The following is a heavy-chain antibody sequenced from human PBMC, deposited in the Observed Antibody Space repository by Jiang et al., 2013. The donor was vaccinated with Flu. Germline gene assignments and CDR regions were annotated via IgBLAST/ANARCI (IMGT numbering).Heavy chain of an antibody. CDR3: ARDRRRDPNLFDY. CDR2: INAGNGNT. V-gene: IGHV1-3*01. J-gene: IGHJ4*02. CDR1: GYTFTSYA. Sequence: KPGASVKVSCKASGYTFTSYAMHWVRQAPGQRLEWMGWINAGNGNTKYSQKFQGRVTITRDTSASTAYMELSSLRSEDTAVYYCARDRRRDPNLFDYWGQGTLVTVSS. D-gene: IGHD5-24*01.